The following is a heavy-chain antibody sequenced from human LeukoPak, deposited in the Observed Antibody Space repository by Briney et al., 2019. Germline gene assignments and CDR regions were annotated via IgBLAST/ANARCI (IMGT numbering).Heavy chain of an antibody. CDR3: ARAPRITMVRGVNRNWFDP. V-gene: IGHV4-39*01. J-gene: IGHJ5*02. Sequence: SETLSLTCTVSGGSISSSSYYWGWIRQPPGKGLEWIGSIYYSGSTYYSPSLKSRVTISLDTSKNQFSLKLSSVTAADTAVYYCARAPRITMVRGVNRNWFDPWGQGTLVTFSS. CDR2: IYYSGST. CDR1: GGSISSSSYY. D-gene: IGHD3-10*01.